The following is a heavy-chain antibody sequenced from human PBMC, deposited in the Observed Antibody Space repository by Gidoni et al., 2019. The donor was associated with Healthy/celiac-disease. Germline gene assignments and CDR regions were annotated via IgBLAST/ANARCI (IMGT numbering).Heavy chain of an antibody. CDR2: ISYDGSNK. CDR1: GFTFSSYG. Sequence: QVQLVESGGGVVQPGRSLRLSCAASGFTFSSYGMHWVRQAPGKGLEWVAVISYDGSNKYYADSVKGRFTISRDNSKNTLYLQMNSLRAEDTAVYYCAKDNLAVALGYWGQGTLVTVSS. CDR3: AKDNLAVALGY. D-gene: IGHD6-19*01. J-gene: IGHJ4*02. V-gene: IGHV3-30*18.